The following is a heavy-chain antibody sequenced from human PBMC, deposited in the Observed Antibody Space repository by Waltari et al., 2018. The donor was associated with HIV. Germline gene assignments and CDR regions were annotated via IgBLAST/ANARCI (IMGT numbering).Heavy chain of an antibody. J-gene: IGHJ4*02. CDR3: TRIPKVGVYFDY. CDR2: INPISGGT. V-gene: IGHV1-2*06. CDR1: GYTFTDNY. Sequence: QVQLVQSGAEVKKPGASVTVSCKPSGYTFTDNYIHWLRQAPGQGLEWMGRINPISGGTDYARKFQGRVTMTRDTSISTAYMELSRLRSDDTAVYFCTRIPKVGVYFDYWGQGTLVTVSS. D-gene: IGHD2-2*02.